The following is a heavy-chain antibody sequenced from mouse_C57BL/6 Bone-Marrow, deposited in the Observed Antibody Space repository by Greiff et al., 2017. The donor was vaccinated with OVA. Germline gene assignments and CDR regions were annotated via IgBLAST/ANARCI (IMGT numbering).Heavy chain of an antibody. Sequence: VKLVESGPELVKPGASVQISCKASGYAFSSSWMNWVKQRPGKGLEWIGRIYPGDGDTNYNGKFKGKATLTADKSSSTAYMQLSSLTSEDSAVYFCARDGYSLGRVAYWGQGTLVTVSA. V-gene: IGHV1-82*01. D-gene: IGHD2-3*01. CDR1: GYAFSSSW. CDR2: IYPGDGDT. J-gene: IGHJ3*01. CDR3: ARDGYSLGRVAY.